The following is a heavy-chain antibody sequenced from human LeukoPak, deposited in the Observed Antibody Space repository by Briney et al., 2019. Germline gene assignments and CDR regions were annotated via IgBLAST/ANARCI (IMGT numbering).Heavy chain of an antibody. CDR1: GFTFSYLG. D-gene: IGHD2-2*01. CDR2: ISYDGSNK. V-gene: IGHV3-30*18. Sequence: GGSLRLSCAASGFTFSYLGMHWVRQAPGKGLEWVAVISYDGSNKYYADSVKGRFTISRDNSKNPLYLQMNSLRTEDTAVYYCAKGIVSTSAGGFDYWGQGTLVTVSS. CDR3: AKGIVSTSAGGFDY. J-gene: IGHJ4*02.